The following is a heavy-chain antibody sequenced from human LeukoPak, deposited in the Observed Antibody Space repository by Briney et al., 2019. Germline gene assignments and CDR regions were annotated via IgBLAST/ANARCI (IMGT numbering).Heavy chain of an antibody. Sequence: SETLSLTCAVYRGSFNDYYWIWIRQPPGKGLEWIGEINHSGSTNYNPSLKSRVTISVDTSKNQFSLKLSSVTAADTAVYYCARGRYCSSTSCYRWKAFDIWGQGTMVTVSS. D-gene: IGHD2-2*02. J-gene: IGHJ3*02. CDR3: ARGRYCSSTSCYRWKAFDI. CDR2: INHSGST. V-gene: IGHV4-34*01. CDR1: RGSFNDYY.